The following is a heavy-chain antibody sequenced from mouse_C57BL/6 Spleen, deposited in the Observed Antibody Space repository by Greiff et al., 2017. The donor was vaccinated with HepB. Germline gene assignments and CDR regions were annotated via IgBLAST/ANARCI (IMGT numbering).Heavy chain of an antibody. CDR1: GYTFTDYY. CDR2: INPYNGGT. D-gene: IGHD1-1*01. J-gene: IGHJ1*03. Sequence: VQLKQSGPVLVKPGASVKMSCKASGYTFTDYYMNWVKQSHGKSLEWIGVINPYNGGTSYNQKFKGKATLTVDKSSSTAYMELNSLTSEDSAVYYCARSGFSYYGSGGYFDVWGTGTTVTVSS. CDR3: ARSGFSYYGSGGYFDV. V-gene: IGHV1-19*01.